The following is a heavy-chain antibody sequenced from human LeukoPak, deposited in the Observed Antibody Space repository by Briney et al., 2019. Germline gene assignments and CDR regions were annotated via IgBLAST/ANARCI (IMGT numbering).Heavy chain of an antibody. Sequence: SETLSLTCIVSGGSISSYTYYWGWIRQPPGKGLEWIGSIYFSGTTYYNPSLQSRVTISVDTSMNQFSLKLSSVAAADTATYYCVRVYSGSSSWFDPWGQGTLVTVSS. V-gene: IGHV4-39*01. CDR3: VRVYSGSSSWFDP. J-gene: IGHJ5*02. D-gene: IGHD1-26*01. CDR1: GGSISSYTYY. CDR2: IYFSGTT.